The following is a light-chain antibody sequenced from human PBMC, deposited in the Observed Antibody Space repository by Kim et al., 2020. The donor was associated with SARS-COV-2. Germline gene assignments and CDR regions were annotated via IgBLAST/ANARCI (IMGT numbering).Light chain of an antibody. V-gene: IGKV1-39*01. Sequence: GDRVTITCRASQSIGSDLNWYQQKPGKAPKVLIYGASSLQSGVPSRFSGSGSGTDFTLTINSLQPEDFATYYCQQSYSRPTFG. CDR1: QSIGSD. CDR3: QQSYSRPT. CDR2: GAS. J-gene: IGKJ5*01.